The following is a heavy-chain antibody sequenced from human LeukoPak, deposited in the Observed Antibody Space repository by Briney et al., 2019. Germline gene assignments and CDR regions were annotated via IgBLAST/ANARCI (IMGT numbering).Heavy chain of an antibody. J-gene: IGHJ4*02. V-gene: IGHV3-30-3*01. CDR3: ARVGSYSFDY. D-gene: IGHD1-26*01. Sequence: GGSLRLSCAASGFTVSSNYMSWVRQAPGKGLEWVAVISYDGSNKYYADSVKGRFTISRDNSKNTLYLQMNSLRAEDTAVYYCARVGSYSFDYWGQGTLVTVSS. CDR1: GFTVSSNY. CDR2: ISYDGSNK.